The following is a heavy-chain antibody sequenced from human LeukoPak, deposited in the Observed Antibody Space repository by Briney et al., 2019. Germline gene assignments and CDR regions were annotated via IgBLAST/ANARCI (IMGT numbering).Heavy chain of an antibody. Sequence: ASVKVSCKASGYTFTTYGITWVRQAPGQGLEWMGIINPSGGSTSYAQKFQGRVTMTRDTSTSTVYMELSSLRSEDTAVYYCARDYTGPGDYWGQGTLVTVSS. J-gene: IGHJ4*02. CDR1: GYTFTTYG. CDR3: ARDYTGPGDY. CDR2: INPSGGST. V-gene: IGHV1-46*01. D-gene: IGHD2-8*02.